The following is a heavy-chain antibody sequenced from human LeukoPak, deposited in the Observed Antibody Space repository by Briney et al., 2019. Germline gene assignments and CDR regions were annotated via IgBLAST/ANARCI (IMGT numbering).Heavy chain of an antibody. CDR3: ARVSTPGFGGDFDY. CDR1: GGTFSSYA. CDR2: IDPNSGGT. V-gene: IGHV1-2*02. D-gene: IGHD3-10*01. Sequence: GASVKVSCKASGGTFSSYAISWVRQAPGQGLEWMGWIDPNSGGTNYAQKFQGRVTMTRDTSISTAYMELSRLRSDDTAVYYCARVSTPGFGGDFDYWGQGTLVTVSS. J-gene: IGHJ4*02.